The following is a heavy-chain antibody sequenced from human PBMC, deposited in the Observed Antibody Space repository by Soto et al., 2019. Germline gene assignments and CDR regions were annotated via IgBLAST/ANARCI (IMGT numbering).Heavy chain of an antibody. CDR3: ERAYYHDSKCHPAKFDY. J-gene: IGHJ4*01. CDR1: GYTFTSYY. V-gene: IGHV1-46*01. D-gene: IGHD3-22*01. CDR2: INPSGGST. Sequence: GASVKVSCKASGYTFTSYYVHWVRQAPGQGLEWMGIINPSGGSTSYAQTFQGRVTMTRHTSPSTVYMELSSLRCEDTTVYDCERAYYHDSKCHPAKFDYWG.